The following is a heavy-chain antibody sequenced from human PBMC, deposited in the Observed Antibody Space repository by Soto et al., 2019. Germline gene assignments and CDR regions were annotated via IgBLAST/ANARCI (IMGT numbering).Heavy chain of an antibody. CDR2: MNPNSGNT. J-gene: IGHJ4*02. CDR3: ARGYPGYYDSSGYYHDY. V-gene: IGHV1-8*01. D-gene: IGHD3-22*01. Sequence: ASAKVSCKASGYTFTSYDINWVRQATGQGLEWMGWMNPNSGNTGYAQKFQGRVTMTRNTSISTAYMELSSLRSEDTAVYYCARGYPGYYDSSGYYHDYWGQGTLVTVSS. CDR1: GYTFTSYD.